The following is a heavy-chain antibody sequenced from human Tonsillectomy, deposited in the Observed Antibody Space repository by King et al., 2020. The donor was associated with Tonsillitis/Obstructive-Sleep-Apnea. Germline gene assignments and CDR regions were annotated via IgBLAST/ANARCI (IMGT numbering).Heavy chain of an antibody. D-gene: IGHD6-13*01. V-gene: IGHV3-30*19. CDR1: GFTFSSYG. J-gene: IGHJ6*02. CDR2: ISDDGSKK. CDR3: ARERIAAVGTKYYGMDV. Sequence: VQLVESGGGVVQPGRSLRLSCAASGFTFSSYGMHWVRQAPGKGLEWVAVISDDGSKKYYADSVKGRFTIFRDNSKNTLYLQMNSLRAEDTAVYYCARERIAAVGTKYYGMDVWGQGTTVTVSS.